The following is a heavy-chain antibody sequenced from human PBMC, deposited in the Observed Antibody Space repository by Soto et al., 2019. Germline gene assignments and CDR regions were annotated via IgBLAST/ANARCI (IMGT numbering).Heavy chain of an antibody. D-gene: IGHD6-25*01. CDR3: ARVGISGSDAFDI. J-gene: IGHJ3*02. Sequence: QVQLQESGPGLVKPSQTLSLTCTVSGDSITSGGYYWSWILQHPEKGLECIGYIYYTGNTYYNASLKSRLIIAVDTSSNQFSLKLSSVTAADTAVYYCARVGISGSDAFDIWGQGTTVTVSS. V-gene: IGHV4-31*03. CDR2: IYYTGNT. CDR1: GDSITSGGYY.